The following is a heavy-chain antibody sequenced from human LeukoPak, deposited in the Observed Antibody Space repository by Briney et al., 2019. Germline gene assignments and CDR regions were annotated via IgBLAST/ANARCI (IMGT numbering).Heavy chain of an antibody. CDR3: ARHYGP. V-gene: IGHV4-30-2*01. Sequence: SETLSLTCAVSGGSITSGGYSWSWIRQPPGKGLEWIGYTSHSGSTYYNLSLKSRVTISVDTSKNQFSLKLNSVTATDTAVYYCARHYGPWGQGTLVTVSS. J-gene: IGHJ4*02. CDR2: TSHSGST. CDR1: GGSITSGGYS. D-gene: IGHD3-16*01.